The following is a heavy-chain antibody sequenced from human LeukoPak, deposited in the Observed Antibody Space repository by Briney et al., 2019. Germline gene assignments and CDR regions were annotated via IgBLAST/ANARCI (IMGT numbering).Heavy chain of an antibody. V-gene: IGHV3-11*03. CDR1: GFPFSSYA. Sequence: GGSLRLSCEASGFPFSSYAMSWIRQAPGKGLEWVSFISSASTYTNFADSVKGRFTVSRDNAKNSLFLQMNSLRAEDAAVYYCAKFLTGQYDAFDIWGQGTMVTVSA. CDR2: ISSASTYT. D-gene: IGHD3-9*01. J-gene: IGHJ3*02. CDR3: AKFLTGQYDAFDI.